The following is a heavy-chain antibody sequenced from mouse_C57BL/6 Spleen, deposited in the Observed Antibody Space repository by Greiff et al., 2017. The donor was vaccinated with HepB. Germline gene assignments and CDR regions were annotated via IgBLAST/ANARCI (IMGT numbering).Heavy chain of an antibody. Sequence: EVMLVESGEGLVKPGGSLKLSCAASGFTFSSYAMSWVRQTPEKRLEWVAYISSGGDYIYYADTVKGRFTTSRDHARNTLYLQMSSPKSEDTAMYYCTRGVYYDYDGFAYWGQGTLVTVAA. D-gene: IGHD2-4*01. CDR2: ISSGGDYI. J-gene: IGHJ3*01. V-gene: IGHV5-9-1*02. CDR3: TRGVYYDYDGFAY. CDR1: GFTFSSYA.